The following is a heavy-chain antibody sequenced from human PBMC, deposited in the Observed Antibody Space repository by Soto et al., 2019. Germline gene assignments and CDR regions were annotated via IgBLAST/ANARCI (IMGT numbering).Heavy chain of an antibody. D-gene: IGHD4-17*01. CDR2: ISGGTT. V-gene: IGHV3-23*01. Sequence: PGGSLRLSCVASGSTFSSDVMSWVRQAPGKGLEWVSGISGGTTYYADSVQGRFTISRDNSKNTLYFQMSSLRAEDTAVYYCAKDQTTVTTWTFDYWGQGTLDTVSS. CDR1: GSTFSSDV. CDR3: AKDQTTVTTWTFDY. J-gene: IGHJ4*02.